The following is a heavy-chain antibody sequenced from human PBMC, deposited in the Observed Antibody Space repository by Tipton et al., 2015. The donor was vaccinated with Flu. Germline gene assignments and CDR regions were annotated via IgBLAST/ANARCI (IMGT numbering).Heavy chain of an antibody. D-gene: IGHD1-26*01. CDR3: AREVVGATHLDY. Sequence: QLVQSGAEVKKPGSSVKVSCKASGGTFSSYAISWVRQATGQGLEWMGWMNPNSGNTGYAQKLQGRVTMTTDTSTSTAYMELSSLRSEDTAVYYCAREVVGATHLDYWGQGTLVTVSS. V-gene: IGHV1-8*02. J-gene: IGHJ4*02. CDR2: MNPNSGNT. CDR1: GGTFSSYA.